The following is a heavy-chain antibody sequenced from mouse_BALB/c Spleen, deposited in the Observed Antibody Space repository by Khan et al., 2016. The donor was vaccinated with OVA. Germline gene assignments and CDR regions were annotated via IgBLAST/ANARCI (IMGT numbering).Heavy chain of an antibody. CDR1: GFTFSSYS. Sequence: EVELVESGGGLVKPGGSLRLSCEASGFTFSSYSMSWVRQTPEKRLEWVATITSGGSYTYYPDSVQGRFTISRDKAQNPLYLHMSSLKSEDTAIYYCTRDRNYYGSSFYFDYWGQGTTLTVSS. CDR2: ITSGGSYT. J-gene: IGHJ2*01. D-gene: IGHD1-1*01. V-gene: IGHV5-6-4*01. CDR3: TRDRNYYGSSFYFDY.